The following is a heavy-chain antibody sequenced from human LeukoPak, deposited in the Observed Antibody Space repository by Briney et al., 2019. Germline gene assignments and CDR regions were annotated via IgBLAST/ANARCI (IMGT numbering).Heavy chain of an antibody. D-gene: IGHD2-15*01. V-gene: IGHV1-8*01. CDR2: MNPNSGNT. CDR1: GYTFTSYD. CDR3: ARGRKPRYCSGGSCYYYYYYMDV. Sequence: ASVKVSXKASGYTFTSYDINWVRQATGQGLEWMGWMNPNSGNTGYAQKFQGRVTMTRNTSISTAYMELSSLRSEDTAVYYCARGRKPRYCSGGSCYYYYYYMDVWGKGTTVTVSS. J-gene: IGHJ6*03.